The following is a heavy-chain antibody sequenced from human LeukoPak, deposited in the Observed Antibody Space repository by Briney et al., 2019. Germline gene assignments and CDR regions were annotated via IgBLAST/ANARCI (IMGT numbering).Heavy chain of an antibody. V-gene: IGHV3-48*04. CDR2: IRSSSSTV. D-gene: IGHD6-19*01. CDR1: GFTFSSYS. Sequence: PGGSLRLSCAASGFTFSSYSMNWVRQAPGKGLEWVSYIRSSSSTVYYADSVKGRFTISRDNAKNSLYLQMNSLRAEDTAVYYCAREYSSGWKYLDYWGQGSLVTVSS. J-gene: IGHJ4*02. CDR3: AREYSSGWKYLDY.